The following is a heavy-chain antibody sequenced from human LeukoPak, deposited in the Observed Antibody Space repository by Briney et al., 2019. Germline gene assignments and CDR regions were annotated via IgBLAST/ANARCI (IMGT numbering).Heavy chain of an antibody. D-gene: IGHD6-25*01. CDR2: IGDTGSNI. J-gene: IGHJ6*04. CDR3: AKSARGWTRSGFDV. Sequence: GGSLRLSCAASGFSFHNYAMSWVRQAPGKGLEWVSSIGDTGSNIHYTDSAKGRFTISRDNSKNTLFLQMSSLRAEDTAVYYCAKSARGWTRSGFDVWGKGTTVTVSS. CDR1: GFSFHNYA. V-gene: IGHV3-23*01.